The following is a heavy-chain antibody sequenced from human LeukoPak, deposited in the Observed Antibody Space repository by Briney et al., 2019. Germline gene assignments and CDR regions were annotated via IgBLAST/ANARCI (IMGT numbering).Heavy chain of an antibody. CDR1: GVFITTSGFY. V-gene: IGHV4-30-2*01. D-gene: IGHD1-20*01. J-gene: IGHJ4*02. CDR3: ARGTNPLYNWQHEGFDY. Sequence: PSETLSLTCTVSGVFITTSGFYYSWIRQPPGKGLEWLGYIYQSGGTFYDPSLKSRISISIDRPKNQFSLKMNSVSAADTAVYYCARGTNPLYNWQHEGFDYWGQGALIAVSS. CDR2: IYQSGGT.